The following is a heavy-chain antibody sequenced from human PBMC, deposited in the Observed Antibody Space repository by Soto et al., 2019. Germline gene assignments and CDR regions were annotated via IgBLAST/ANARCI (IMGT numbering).Heavy chain of an antibody. V-gene: IGHV3-48*01. CDR3: ARDRIITYCGTSSYLADAYDF. J-gene: IGHJ3*01. CDR2: ISASGSPT. D-gene: IGHD2-2*01. Sequence: EVRLVESGGGFGQPGGSLRLSCAASGFTFSSYNMNWVRQARGKGLEWLSFISASGSPTDYPDSVKGRFTISRDNAKHALYLHMDSQLAEDTAVYFWARDRIITYCGTSSYLADAYDFWRQGTMVTVSS. CDR1: GFTFSSYN.